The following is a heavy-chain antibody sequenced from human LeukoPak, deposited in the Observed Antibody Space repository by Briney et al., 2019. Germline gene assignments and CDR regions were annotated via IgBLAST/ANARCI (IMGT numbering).Heavy chain of an antibody. V-gene: IGHV3-53*01. Sequence: GGSLRLSCAASGFTVSSNYMSWVRQAPGKGLEWVSVIYSGGSTYYADSVKGRFTISRDSSKSTLYIQMNSLRAEDTAVYYCARAKPKNMVRGLIMRRESRYYFDYWGQGTLVTVSS. CDR3: ARAKPKNMVRGLIMRRESRYYFDY. CDR2: IYSGGST. J-gene: IGHJ4*02. CDR1: GFTVSSNY. D-gene: IGHD3-10*01.